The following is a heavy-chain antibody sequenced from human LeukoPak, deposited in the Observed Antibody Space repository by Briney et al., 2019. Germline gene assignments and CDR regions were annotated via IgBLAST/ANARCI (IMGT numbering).Heavy chain of an antibody. CDR3: ARSRVANDWFDP. J-gene: IGHJ5*02. V-gene: IGHV4-31*03. CDR1: GGSISSGGHY. Sequence: PSQTLSLTCIVSGGSISSGGHYWSWIRQHPGKGLEWIGYINYSGSTYYNPSLKSRVTISVDTSKNQFSLKLSSVTAADTAVYYCARSRVANDWFDPWGQGTLVTVSS. D-gene: IGHD2-15*01. CDR2: INYSGST.